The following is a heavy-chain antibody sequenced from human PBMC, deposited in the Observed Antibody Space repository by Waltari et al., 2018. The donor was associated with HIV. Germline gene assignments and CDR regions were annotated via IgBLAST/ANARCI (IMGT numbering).Heavy chain of an antibody. J-gene: IGHJ6*02. CDR3: ARDRSEGGGYYYYGLDV. CDR2: IWYDGTNK. CDR1: GFTFSSCG. D-gene: IGHD2-15*01. Sequence: QVQLVESGGGVVQPGRSLRLSCAASGFTFSSCGMNWVRQAPGKGVGWVAVIWYDGTNKYYADSVKGRFTISRDNSKNTLYLQRNSLRAEDTAVYYCARDRSEGGGYYYYGLDVWGQGTTVTVSS. V-gene: IGHV3-33*01.